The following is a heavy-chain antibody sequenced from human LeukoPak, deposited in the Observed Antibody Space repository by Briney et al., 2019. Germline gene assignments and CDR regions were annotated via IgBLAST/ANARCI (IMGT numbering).Heavy chain of an antibody. V-gene: IGHV3-23*01. CDR2: ISGSGGDT. D-gene: IGHD6-19*01. J-gene: IGHJ4*02. CDR3: ATSSGWYPKYFDY. CDR1: GFTFNNYP. Sequence: PGGSLRLSCAASGFTFNNYPMSWVRQAPGKGLEWVSAISGSGGDTYYADSVKGRFTISRDNSKNTLDLQMNSLRAEDTALYYCATSSGWYPKYFDYWGQGTLVTVSS.